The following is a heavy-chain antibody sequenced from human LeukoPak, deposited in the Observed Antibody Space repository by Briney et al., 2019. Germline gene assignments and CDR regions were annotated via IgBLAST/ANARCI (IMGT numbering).Heavy chain of an antibody. V-gene: IGHV4-61*01. CDR2: IYYSGST. J-gene: IGHJ4*02. CDR3: ARDRLAVAGIDY. CDR1: GGSVSSGSYY. Sequence: SETLSLTCTVSGGSVSSGSYYWSWIRQPPGKGLEWIGYIYYSGSTNYNPSLKSRVTISVDTSKNQFSLKLSSVTAADTAAYYCARDRLAVAGIDYWGQGTLVTVSS. D-gene: IGHD6-19*01.